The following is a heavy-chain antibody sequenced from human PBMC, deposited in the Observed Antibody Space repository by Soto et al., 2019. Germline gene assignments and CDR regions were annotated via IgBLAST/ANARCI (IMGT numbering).Heavy chain of an antibody. CDR2: ISGIRNNT. Sequence: EVQLLESGGGLVQPGGSLRLSCAASGFTFGTNAMSWVRQAPGKGLEWVSIISGIRNNTYYADSVKGRFTISRDNSKNTLXXXXNSLRAEDTAVYYCAKHVFYGVGAFDIWGQGTMLTVSS. CDR1: GFTFGTNA. D-gene: IGHD4-17*01. CDR3: AKHVFYGVGAFDI. J-gene: IGHJ3*02. V-gene: IGHV3-23*01.